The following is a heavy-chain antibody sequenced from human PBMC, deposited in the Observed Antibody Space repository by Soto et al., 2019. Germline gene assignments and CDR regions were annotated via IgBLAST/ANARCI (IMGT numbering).Heavy chain of an antibody. CDR1: GFSVSATF. V-gene: IGHV3-53*01. Sequence: GGSLRLSCVVSGFSVSATFIFWVRQATGKGLEWVSLMHRGGTTDNADSVKGRFTTSRDKSKNTLYLHMNGLRVEDTAVYYCARVNTTLVDHFDCWGQGTLVTVSS. J-gene: IGHJ4*02. D-gene: IGHD5-18*01. CDR2: MHRGGTT. CDR3: ARVNTTLVDHFDC.